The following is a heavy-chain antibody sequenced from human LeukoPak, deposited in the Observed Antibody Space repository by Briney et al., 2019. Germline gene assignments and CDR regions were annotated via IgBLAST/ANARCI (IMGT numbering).Heavy chain of an antibody. Sequence: SETLSLTCTVSGGSISSYYWSWIRQPPGKGLEWIGYVYYSGSTNYNPSLKSRVTISVDTSKNQFSLKLSSVTAADTAVYYCARDHARNDHFDYWGQGTLVTVSS. CDR3: ARDHARNDHFDY. CDR2: VYYSGST. D-gene: IGHD1-1*01. CDR1: GGSISSYY. J-gene: IGHJ4*02. V-gene: IGHV4-59*01.